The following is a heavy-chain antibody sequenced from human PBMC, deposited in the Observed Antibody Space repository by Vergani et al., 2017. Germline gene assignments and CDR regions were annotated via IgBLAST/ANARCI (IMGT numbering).Heavy chain of an antibody. CDR2: LSASYRRA. CDR1: GFTFIMHA. V-gene: IGHV3-23*01. Sequence: EVQLLESGGDLVQPGGSLRLSCAASGFTFIMHAMSWVRQAPGKGLEWVSTLSASYRRAHYADSVKGRITISSDIAKNTLFLHMNSLRPEGTAVYYCAKVCRSEVAGTFCAFDLWGQGTMVTVSS. J-gene: IGHJ3*01. CDR3: AKVCRSEVAGTFCAFDL. D-gene: IGHD6-19*01.